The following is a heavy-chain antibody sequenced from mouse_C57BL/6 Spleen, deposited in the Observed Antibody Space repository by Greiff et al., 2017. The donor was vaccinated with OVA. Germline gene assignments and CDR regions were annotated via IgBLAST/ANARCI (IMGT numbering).Heavy chain of an antibody. CDR2: IYPGSGST. V-gene: IGHV1-55*01. CDR1: GYTFTSYW. CDR3: ASAFYYDYVGFGF. Sequence: VQLQQPGAELVKPGASVKMSCKASGYTFTSYWITWVKQRPGQGLEWIGDIYPGSGSTNYNEKFKSKATLTVDTSSSKAHMQLSSLTSEDSAVYYFASAFYYDYVGFGFWGQGTTLTVAS. J-gene: IGHJ2*01. D-gene: IGHD2-4*01.